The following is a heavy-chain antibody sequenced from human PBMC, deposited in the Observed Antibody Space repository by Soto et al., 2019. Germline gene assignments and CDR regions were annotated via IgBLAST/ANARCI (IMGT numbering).Heavy chain of an antibody. V-gene: IGHV4-31*03. CDR2: IYCSGST. Sequence: SETLSLTCTVSGGSISSDDYYWSWIRQQPGKVLEWIVYIYCSGSTYYNPSLKGRVTVSMDTSNNHFSLNLSSVTSADTDVYYFVLPYEYRFYWGQGTLVTVSS. D-gene: IGHD3-16*01. J-gene: IGHJ4*02. CDR3: VLPYEYRFY. CDR1: GGSISSDDYY.